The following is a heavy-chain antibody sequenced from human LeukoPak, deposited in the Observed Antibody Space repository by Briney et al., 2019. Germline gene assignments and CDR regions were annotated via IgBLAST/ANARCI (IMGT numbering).Heavy chain of an antibody. J-gene: IGHJ6*03. CDR3: ARVGGGGYYYYYYMDV. CDR2: MNPNSGST. CDR1: GYTFTSYD. Sequence: AAVKVTCKASGYTFTSYDINWVRQATGQGLEWMGWMNPNSGSTGYAQKFQTRVTITRNTSISTAYMELSSLRSEDTAVYYCARVGGGGYYYYYYMDVWGKGTTVTVSS. V-gene: IGHV1-8*03. D-gene: IGHD3-16*01.